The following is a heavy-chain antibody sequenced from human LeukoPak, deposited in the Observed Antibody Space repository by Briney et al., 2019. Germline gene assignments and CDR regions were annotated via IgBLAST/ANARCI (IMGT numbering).Heavy chain of an antibody. D-gene: IGHD2/OR15-2a*01. CDR2: IYYSGST. Sequence: SETLSLTCTVSGGSISSYYWSWIRQPPGKGLEWIGYIYYSGSTYYNPSLKSRVTMSVDTSKNQFSLKLSSVTAADTAVYYCARGHTFYYDDSDYPPDYFDYWGQGTLVTVSS. J-gene: IGHJ4*02. CDR1: GGSISSYY. CDR3: ARGHTFYYDDSDYPPDYFDY. V-gene: IGHV4-59*12.